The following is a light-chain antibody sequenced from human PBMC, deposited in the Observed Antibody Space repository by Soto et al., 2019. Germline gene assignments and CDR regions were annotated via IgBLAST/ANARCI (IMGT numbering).Light chain of an antibody. CDR1: QSISSN. V-gene: IGKV1-39*01. CDR2: LAS. CDR3: QQTYTLPRT. Sequence: DSQMTQSPSSLSASVGDRVTITCRASQSISSNLHWYQQKPGKAPKLLIFLASTLQTGVPSRFSGSGSGTDFTLTISSLQPEDFATYYCQQTYTLPRTFGHGTKVDIK. J-gene: IGKJ1*01.